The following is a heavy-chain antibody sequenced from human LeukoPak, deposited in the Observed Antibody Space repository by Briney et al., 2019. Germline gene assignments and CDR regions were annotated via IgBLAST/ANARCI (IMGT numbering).Heavy chain of an antibody. J-gene: IGHJ3*02. CDR3: ARENSGAFDI. Sequence: PGGSLRLSCAASGITFSDYYMNWIRQAPGKGLEWVSYITPSSTYTNYADSVKGRFTISRDNAKNSLYLQMNSLRAEDTAVYYCARENSGAFDIWGQGTMVTVSS. V-gene: IGHV3-11*05. D-gene: IGHD1-14*01. CDR1: GITFSDYY. CDR2: ITPSSTYT.